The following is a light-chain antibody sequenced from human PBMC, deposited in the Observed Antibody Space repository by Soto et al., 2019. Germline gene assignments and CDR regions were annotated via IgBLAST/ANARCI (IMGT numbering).Light chain of an antibody. V-gene: IGKV3D-20*02. J-gene: IGKJ5*01. CDR2: GAS. CDR1: QSVSSSY. Sequence: EIVLTQSPCTLALSPGDRATLSCRASQSVSSSYLAWYQQKPGQAPRLLIYGASSRATGIPDRFSGSGSGTDFTLTISSLEPEDFAVYYCQQRTNWPITFGQGTRLEIK. CDR3: QQRTNWPIT.